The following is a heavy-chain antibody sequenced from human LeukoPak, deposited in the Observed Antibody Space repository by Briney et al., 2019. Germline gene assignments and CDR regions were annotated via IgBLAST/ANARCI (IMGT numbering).Heavy chain of an antibody. J-gene: IGHJ6*02. CDR3: ARDRVPYCSGGSCHLVYGMDV. CDR1: GGTFSSYA. V-gene: IGHV1-69*04. CDR2: IIPNLGIA. Sequence: GASVKVSCKASGGTFSSYAISWVRQAPGQGLEWMGRIIPNLGIANYAQKFQGRVTITADKSTSTAYMELSSLRSEDTAVYYCARDRVPYCSGGSCHLVYGMDVWGQGTTVTVSS. D-gene: IGHD2-15*01.